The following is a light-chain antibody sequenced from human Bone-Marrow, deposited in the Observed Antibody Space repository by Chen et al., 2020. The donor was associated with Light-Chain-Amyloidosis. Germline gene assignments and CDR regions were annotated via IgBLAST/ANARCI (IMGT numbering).Light chain of an antibody. Sequence: EIVLTQSPGTLSLSTGEGANLSCRASQTINSNYLTWYQQKFGQAPRLIIYGSSSRATGIPDRFTGSGSGTDFTLTINRLEPEDFAMYYCQQYGTSPLTFGGGTKVEIK. V-gene: IGKV3-20*01. CDR1: QTINSNY. CDR2: GSS. J-gene: IGKJ4*01. CDR3: QQYGTSPLT.